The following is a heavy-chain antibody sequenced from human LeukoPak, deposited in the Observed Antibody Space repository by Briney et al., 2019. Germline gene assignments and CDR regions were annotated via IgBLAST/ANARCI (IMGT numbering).Heavy chain of an antibody. Sequence: PSETLSLTCTVSGGSISPYYWSWIRQPPGKGLEWIGYIFYSGNGNTNYNPSLKSRLTISVDTSKNLFSLDLSSVTAADTAVYYCARMTTMLTHDSFDIWGQGTMVTVSS. J-gene: IGHJ3*02. CDR3: ARMTTMLTHDSFDI. CDR2: IFYSGNGNT. D-gene: IGHD4-23*01. CDR1: GGSISPYY. V-gene: IGHV4-59*01.